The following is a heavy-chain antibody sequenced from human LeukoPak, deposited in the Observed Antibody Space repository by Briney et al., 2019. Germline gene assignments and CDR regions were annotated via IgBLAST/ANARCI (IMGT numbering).Heavy chain of an antibody. D-gene: IGHD3-3*01. CDR3: ARDPGGEYYDFWSGYYTGNWFDP. CDR2: MNPNSGNT. Sequence: ASVKVSCKASGYTFTSYDINWVRQATGQGLEWMGWMNPNSGNTGYAQKFQGRVTMTSNTSISTAYMEVSSLRSEDTAVYYCARDPGGEYYDFWSGYYTGNWFDPWGQGTLVTVSS. V-gene: IGHV1-8*01. J-gene: IGHJ5*02. CDR1: GYTFTSYD.